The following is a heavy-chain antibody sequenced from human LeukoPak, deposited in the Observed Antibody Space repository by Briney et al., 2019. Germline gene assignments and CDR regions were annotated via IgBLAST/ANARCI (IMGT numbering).Heavy chain of an antibody. V-gene: IGHV4-59*01. Sequence: SETLSLTCTVSRGSIRSYYWSWIRQPPGKGLEWIGYIYYSGSTNYNPSLKSRVTISVDTSRNQFSLKLTSVTAADTAVYYCARNYCDGNRYHHFEYWGQGTLVTVSS. CDR2: IYYSGST. CDR1: RGSIRSYY. CDR3: ARNYCDGNRYHHFEY. D-gene: IGHD2-21*01. J-gene: IGHJ4*02.